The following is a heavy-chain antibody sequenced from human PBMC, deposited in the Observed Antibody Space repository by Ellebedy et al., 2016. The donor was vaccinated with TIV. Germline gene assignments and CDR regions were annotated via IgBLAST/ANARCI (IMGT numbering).Heavy chain of an antibody. CDR1: GDSISSSSYY. D-gene: IGHD1-1*01. Sequence: MPSETLSLTCTVSGDSISSSSYYWGWIRQPPGKGLEWIGSLYYNGFSFYNPSLKSRVTISVDTSKNQFSLRLSSVTAADTAVYYCARGRDWYDARSWGQGTLVTVSS. J-gene: IGHJ5*02. CDR3: ARGRDWYDARS. V-gene: IGHV4-39*07. CDR2: LYYNGFS.